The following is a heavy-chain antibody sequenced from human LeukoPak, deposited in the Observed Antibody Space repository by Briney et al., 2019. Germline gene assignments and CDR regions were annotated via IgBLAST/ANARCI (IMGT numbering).Heavy chain of an antibody. J-gene: IGHJ4*02. D-gene: IGHD4-17*01. Sequence: GGSLRLSCAASGFSFSNYAMSWIRQTPGMGLQWVSGISGGGDGTYYPDSVKGRFTISRDNSKNTLYLQMNSLRAEDTAVYYCARALDYGDSGFDYWGQGTLVTVSS. CDR1: GFSFSNYA. V-gene: IGHV3-23*01. CDR3: ARALDYGDSGFDY. CDR2: ISGGGDGT.